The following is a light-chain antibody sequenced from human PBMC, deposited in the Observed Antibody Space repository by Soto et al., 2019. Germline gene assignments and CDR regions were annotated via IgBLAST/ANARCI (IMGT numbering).Light chain of an antibody. J-gene: IGLJ1*01. Sequence: QSVLTQSSSASASLGSSVKLTCTLISGHSTYIIAWHQQQPGKAPRYLMKLEGSGNYNTGSGVPDRFSGSSSGADRYLTISNLQFEDEADYYCETWVSNTYVFGTGTKVTVL. V-gene: IGLV4-60*02. CDR3: ETWVSNTYV. CDR2: LEGSGNY. CDR1: SGHSTYI.